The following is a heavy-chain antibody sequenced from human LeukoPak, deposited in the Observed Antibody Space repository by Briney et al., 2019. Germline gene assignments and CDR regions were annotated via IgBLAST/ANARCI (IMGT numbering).Heavy chain of an antibody. CDR3: ASCSSTSCYNWFDP. Sequence: GGSLRLSCAASGFTLSSYAMSWVRQAPGKGLEWVSAISGSGGSTYYADSVKGRFTISRDNSKNTLYLQMNSLRAEDTAVYYCASCSSTSCYNWFDPWGQGTLVTVSS. CDR2: ISGSGGST. V-gene: IGHV3-23*01. J-gene: IGHJ5*02. CDR1: GFTLSSYA. D-gene: IGHD2-2*01.